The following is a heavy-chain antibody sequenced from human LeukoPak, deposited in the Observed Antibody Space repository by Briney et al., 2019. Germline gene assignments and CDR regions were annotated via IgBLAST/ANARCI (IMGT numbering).Heavy chain of an antibody. CDR2: INAGNGNT. J-gene: IGHJ4*02. Sequence: ASVKVSCKASGYTFTSYAMHWVRQAPGQRLEWMGWINAGNGNTKYSQKFQGRVTITRDTSASTAYMELSSLRSEDTAVYYCARVFPGSGWVFFDYWGQGTLVPV. CDR3: ARVFPGSGWVFFDY. CDR1: GYTFTSYA. V-gene: IGHV1-3*01. D-gene: IGHD6-19*01.